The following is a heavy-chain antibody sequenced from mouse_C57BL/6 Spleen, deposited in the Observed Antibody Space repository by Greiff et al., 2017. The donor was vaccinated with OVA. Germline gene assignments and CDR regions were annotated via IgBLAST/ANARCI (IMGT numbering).Heavy chain of an antibody. J-gene: IGHJ4*01. D-gene: IGHD2-4*01. CDR3: ARHEDEDYDEGYAMDY. CDR2: FYPGSGSI. V-gene: IGHV1-62-2*01. CDR1: GYTFTEYT. Sequence: QVQLKQSGAELVKPGASVKLSCKASGYTFTEYTIHWVKQRSGQGLEWIGWFYPGSGSIKYNEKFKDKATLTADKSSSTVYMELSRLTSEDSAVYCCARHEDEDYDEGYAMDYWGQGTSVTVSS.